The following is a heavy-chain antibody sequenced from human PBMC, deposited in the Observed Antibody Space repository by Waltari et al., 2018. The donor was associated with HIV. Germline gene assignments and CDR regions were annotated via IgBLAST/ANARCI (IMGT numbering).Heavy chain of an antibody. J-gene: IGHJ4*02. V-gene: IGHV4-59*01. Sequence: QVQLQESGPGLVKPSETLSLTCNVSGDSIRNYYWSWIRQPPGKGLEWIGYIYYSGSTNYNPSLKSRVTISLDTSKNQFSMKLTSVTAADTAVYYCARGDTYMMMNSWGQGTLVIVSS. D-gene: IGHD5-18*01. CDR2: IYYSGST. CDR1: GDSIRNYY. CDR3: ARGDTYMMMNS.